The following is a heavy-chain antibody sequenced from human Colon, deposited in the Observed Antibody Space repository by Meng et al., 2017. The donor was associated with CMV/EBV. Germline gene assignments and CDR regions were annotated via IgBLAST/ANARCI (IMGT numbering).Heavy chain of an antibody. J-gene: IGHJ6*02. Sequence: GESLKISCAASGFTLSSYWMSWVRQAPGKGLEWVANIKQDGSEKYYVDSVKGRFTISRDNAKNSLYLQMNSLRAEDTAVYYCARHGGYYDFWSGYYAGGSYYYYGMDVWGQGTTVTVSS. CDR2: IKQDGSEK. D-gene: IGHD3-3*01. CDR3: ARHGGYYDFWSGYYAGGSYYYYGMDV. V-gene: IGHV3-7*01. CDR1: GFTLSSYW.